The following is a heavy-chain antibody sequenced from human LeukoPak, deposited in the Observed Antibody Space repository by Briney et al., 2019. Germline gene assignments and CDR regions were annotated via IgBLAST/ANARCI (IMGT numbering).Heavy chain of an antibody. V-gene: IGHV3-30-3*01. Sequence: PGGSLRLSCAASGFTFSSYAMHWVRQAPGKGLEWVAVISYDGSNKYYADSVKGRFTISRDSSKNTLYLQMNSLRAEDTAVYYCARSYYYNRKSGYFDYWGQGTLVTVSS. CDR1: GFTFSSYA. CDR3: ARSYYYNRKSGYFDY. CDR2: ISYDGSNK. J-gene: IGHJ4*02. D-gene: IGHD3-10*01.